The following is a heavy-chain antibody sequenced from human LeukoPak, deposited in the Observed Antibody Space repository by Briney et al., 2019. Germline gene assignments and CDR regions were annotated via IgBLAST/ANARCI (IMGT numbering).Heavy chain of an antibody. CDR3: ARGGSYCPD. CDR1: GFTFSSYW. V-gene: IGHV3-7*03. J-gene: IGHJ4*02. D-gene: IGHD1-26*01. CDR2: IKQDGSEK. Sequence: GGSLRLSCAASGFTFSSYWMSWVRQAPGKGLEWVANIKQDGSEKYYVDSVKGRFTISRDNSKNTLYLQMSSLRAEDTAVYYCARGGSYCPDWGQGILVTVSS.